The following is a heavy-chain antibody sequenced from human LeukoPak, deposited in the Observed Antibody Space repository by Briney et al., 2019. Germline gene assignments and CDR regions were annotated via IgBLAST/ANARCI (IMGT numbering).Heavy chain of an antibody. J-gene: IGHJ4*02. D-gene: IGHD3-22*01. CDR1: GYTFTEYY. CDR2: VNPHSGGT. Sequence: ASVKVSCKTSGYTFTEYYIHWVRQAPGHGLEWMGWVNPHSGGTNFAQSFRGRVTLTRDTSVTTAYMELNRLESDDTAMYYCARDERYDSGGYPFDYWGQGTLVTVSS. CDR3: ARDERYDSGGYPFDY. V-gene: IGHV1-2*02.